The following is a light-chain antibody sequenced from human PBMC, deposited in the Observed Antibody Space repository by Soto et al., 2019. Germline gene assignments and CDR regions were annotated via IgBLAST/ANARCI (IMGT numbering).Light chain of an antibody. CDR2: ASS. Sequence: DIQMTQSPSSLSASVGDRVTITCRASHNIRNSLNWYQQKPGKAPKFLIYASSSLQSGVPSRFSGSASGTDFTLTISSLQPEDFAVYYCQQRSNWITFGQGTRLEIK. CDR1: HNIRNS. J-gene: IGKJ5*01. CDR3: QQRSNWIT. V-gene: IGKV1-39*01.